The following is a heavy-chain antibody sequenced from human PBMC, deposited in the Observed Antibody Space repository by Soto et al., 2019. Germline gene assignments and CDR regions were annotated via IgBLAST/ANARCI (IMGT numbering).Heavy chain of an antibody. V-gene: IGHV3-66*01. Sequence: PGGSLRLSCAASGFTFSDYYMSWIRQAPGKGLEWVSITNSGGTTYYADSVKGRFTISRDNALHLQMNSLRAEDTAVYYCAKGKVVPGPNGAIDIWGQGTMVTVSS. J-gene: IGHJ3*02. CDR2: TNSGGTT. CDR1: GFTFSDYY. CDR3: AKGKVVPGPNGAIDI. D-gene: IGHD6-19*01.